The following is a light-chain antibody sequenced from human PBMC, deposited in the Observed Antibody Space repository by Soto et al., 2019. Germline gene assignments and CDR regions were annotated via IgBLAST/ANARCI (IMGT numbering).Light chain of an antibody. Sequence: QPALTQPASVSGSPGQSITISCTGTSSDVGGFDYVSWYQQHPGKAPKLIISEVSNRPSGVSDRFFGSKSGNTASLTISGLQAEDEADYYCSSYKRGTTRVFGTGTKLTVL. J-gene: IGLJ1*01. CDR2: EVS. CDR1: SSDVGGFDY. CDR3: SSYKRGTTRV. V-gene: IGLV2-14*01.